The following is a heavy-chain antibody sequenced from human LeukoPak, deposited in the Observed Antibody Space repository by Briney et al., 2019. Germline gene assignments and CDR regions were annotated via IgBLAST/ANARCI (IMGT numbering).Heavy chain of an antibody. V-gene: IGHV3-66*01. CDR3: ATYSSGRRGYYFDS. J-gene: IGHJ4*02. D-gene: IGHD6-19*01. CDR1: GFTVSSNY. CDR2: SYSGNTT. Sequence: GGSLRLSCAASGFTVSSNYMSWVRQAPGKGLEWVATSYSGNTTYCADSVRGRFTISRDKSKNGLHLQMNSLRAEDTAVYYCATYSSGRRGYYFDSWGQGTLVTVSS.